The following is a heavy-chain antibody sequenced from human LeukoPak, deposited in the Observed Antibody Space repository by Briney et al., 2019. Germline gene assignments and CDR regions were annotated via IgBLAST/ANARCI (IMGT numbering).Heavy chain of an antibody. V-gene: IGHV3-15*01. CDR3: TTVPNPYYYGSGSYLWLDP. J-gene: IGHJ5*02. D-gene: IGHD3-10*01. Sequence: GGSLRLSCAASGFTFSNAWMSWVRQAPGKGLEWVGRIKSKTDGGTTDYAAPVKGRFTISRDESKNTLYLQMNSLKTEDTAVYYCTTVPNPYYYGSGSYLWLDPWGQGTLVTVSS. CDR2: IKSKTDGGTT. CDR1: GFTFSNAW.